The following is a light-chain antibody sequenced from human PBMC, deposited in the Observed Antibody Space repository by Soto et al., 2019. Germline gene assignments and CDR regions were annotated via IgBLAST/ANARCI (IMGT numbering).Light chain of an antibody. CDR1: RSLEHRDGDTY. CDR2: KTS. J-gene: IGKJ2*01. Sequence: DLVLIQTPLSLSVTLGQPASISCRSSRSLEHRDGDTYLTWLHQRPGQPPRLLIYKTSHRFSGVPDRFTGSGAGTDFTLQINRVEAEDVGLYYCMQTVEFPPYTFGQGTKLEI. V-gene: IGKV2-24*01. CDR3: MQTVEFPPYT.